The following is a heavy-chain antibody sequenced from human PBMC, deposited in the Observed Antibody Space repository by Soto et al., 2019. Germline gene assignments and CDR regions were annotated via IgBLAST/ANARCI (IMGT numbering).Heavy chain of an antibody. V-gene: IGHV3-33*08. J-gene: IGHJ6*02. Sequence: SGGALRLSCAASGFTFSSYAMSGVRQAPGKGLEGVAVIWYDGSNKYYADSVKGRFTISRDNSKNTLYLQMNSLRAEDTAVYYCARDTRLGSSWYQYYYYYYGMDVWGQGTTVTVSS. CDR3: ARDTRLGSSWYQYYYYYYGMDV. CDR2: IWYDGSNK. D-gene: IGHD6-13*01. CDR1: GFTFSSYA.